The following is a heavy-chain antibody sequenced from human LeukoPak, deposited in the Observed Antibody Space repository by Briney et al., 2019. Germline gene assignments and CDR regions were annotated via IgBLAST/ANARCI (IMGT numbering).Heavy chain of an antibody. CDR3: AKVQEMDTILPPFHY. V-gene: IGHV3-23*01. Sequence: GGSLRLSCAASGFTFNNYAMSWVRQAPGKGLEWVSAISGSGGTTFYADSVKGRCTISRDNSKNTLYLQVNSLRAADTPVYYCAKVQEMDTILPPFHYWGQGTLGTVSS. CDR1: GFTFNNYA. CDR2: ISGSGGTT. D-gene: IGHD5-24*01. J-gene: IGHJ4*02.